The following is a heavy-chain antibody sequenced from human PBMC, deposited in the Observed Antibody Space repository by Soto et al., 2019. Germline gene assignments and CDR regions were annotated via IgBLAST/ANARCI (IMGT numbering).Heavy chain of an antibody. Sequence: SETLSLTCTVSGGSISSGGYYWSWIRQHPGKGLEWIGYIYYSGSTYYNPSLKSRVTISADTSKNQFSLKLSSVTAADTAVYYWPRNNYDCWRLHKYGMNVWAQGTTVTVSS. CDR1: GGSISSGGYY. CDR3: PRNNYDCWRLHKYGMNV. J-gene: IGHJ6*02. V-gene: IGHV4-31*03. CDR2: IYYSGST. D-gene: IGHD3-3*01.